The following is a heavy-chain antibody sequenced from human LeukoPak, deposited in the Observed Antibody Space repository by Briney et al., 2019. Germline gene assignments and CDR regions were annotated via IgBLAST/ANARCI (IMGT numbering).Heavy chain of an antibody. J-gene: IGHJ5*02. D-gene: IGHD6-13*01. CDR3: ARGRPTTSIAAAGVNWFDP. CDR2: IIPIFGTA. Sequence: ASVKVSCKASGGTFSSYAISWVRQAPGQGLEWMGGIIPIFGTANYAQKFQGRVTITADESTSTAYMELSSLRSEDTAVYYRARGRPTTSIAAAGVNWFDPWGQGTLVTVSS. V-gene: IGHV1-69*13. CDR1: GGTFSSYA.